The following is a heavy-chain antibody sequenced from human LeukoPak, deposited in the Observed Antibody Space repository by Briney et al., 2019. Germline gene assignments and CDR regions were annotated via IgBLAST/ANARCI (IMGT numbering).Heavy chain of an antibody. V-gene: IGHV3-48*01. CDR2: ISRSATII. CDR3: ARDPWLDY. CDR1: GFTFSPYG. Sequence: GGSLRLSCAASGFTFSPYGMNWVRQAPGKGLEWISYISRSATIIHYADSVKGRFTISRDDAKNSLYLQMNSLRAEDTAVYYCARDPWLDYWGQGTLVTVSS. J-gene: IGHJ4*02. D-gene: IGHD5-24*01.